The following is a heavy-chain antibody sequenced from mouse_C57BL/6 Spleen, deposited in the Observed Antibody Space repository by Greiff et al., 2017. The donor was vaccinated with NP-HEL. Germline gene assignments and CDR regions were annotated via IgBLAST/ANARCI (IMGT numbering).Heavy chain of an antibody. Sequence: EVKLMESGGGLVKPGGSLKLSCAASGFTFSSYAMSWVRQTPEKRLEWVATISDGGSYTYYPDNVKGRFTISRDNAKNNLYLQMSHLKSEDTAMYYCARDNSNYEGGFDYWGQGTTLTVSS. CDR3: ARDNSNYEGGFDY. D-gene: IGHD2-5*01. J-gene: IGHJ2*01. CDR1: GFTFSSYA. V-gene: IGHV5-4*01. CDR2: ISDGGSYT.